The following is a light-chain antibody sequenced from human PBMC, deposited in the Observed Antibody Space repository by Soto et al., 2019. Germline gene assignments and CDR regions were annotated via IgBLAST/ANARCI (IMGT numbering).Light chain of an antibody. CDR3: SSYTSSSNVV. J-gene: IGLJ2*01. CDR1: NNDVGAYNY. Sequence: QSALTQPASVSGSPGQSITISCTGTNNDVGAYNYVSWYQQHPGKAPKLMIYEVTNRPSGVSNRFSGSKSGNTASLTISGLQAEDEADYYCSSYTSSSNVVFGGGTKVTVL. V-gene: IGLV2-14*01. CDR2: EVT.